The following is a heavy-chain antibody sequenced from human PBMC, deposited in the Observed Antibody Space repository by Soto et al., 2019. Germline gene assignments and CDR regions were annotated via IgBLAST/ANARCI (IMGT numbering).Heavy chain of an antibody. Sequence: QVQLQVSAPGLVKPSETLSLTCTVSGDSISAYSWSWVRQPPGKGLEWIGNIHYNGNTKYNPSLNSRVSXSXXXSXXQFSLRLISVTAADTAKYFCAREGNLGRWLQPLDFWGQGTLVTVSS. CDR3: AREGNLGRWLQPLDF. CDR1: GDSISAYS. V-gene: IGHV4-59*01. CDR2: IHYNGNT. D-gene: IGHD5-12*01. J-gene: IGHJ4*02.